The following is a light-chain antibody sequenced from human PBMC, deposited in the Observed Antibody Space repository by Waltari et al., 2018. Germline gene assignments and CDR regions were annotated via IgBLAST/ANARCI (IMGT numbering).Light chain of an antibody. CDR1: SSDVGGYNY. CDR3: SSYTSSSPWV. Sequence: QSALTQPASGSGSPGQSIPISSTGTSSDVGGYNYLSWYQQHPGKAPNVMIYEVSNRPSGVSNRFSGSKSGNTASLTISGLQSEDEADYYCSSYTSSSPWVFGGGTKLTVL. J-gene: IGLJ3*02. V-gene: IGLV2-14*01. CDR2: EVS.